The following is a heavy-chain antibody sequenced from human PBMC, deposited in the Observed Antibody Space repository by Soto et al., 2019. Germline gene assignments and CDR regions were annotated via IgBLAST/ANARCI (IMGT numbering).Heavy chain of an antibody. CDR1: GGSISFSY. CDR2: IYTSGAT. D-gene: IGHD2-15*01. J-gene: IGHJ4*02. CDR3: ARTAVASTPYFDF. Sequence: SETLSLTCTVSGGSISFSYWSWIRQPAGKGLEWIGRIYTSGATNYNPSLKSRVTMSVDTSKNQFSLKLSSVTAADTAVYYCARTAVASTPYFDFWGQGTLVTVPQ. V-gene: IGHV4-4*07.